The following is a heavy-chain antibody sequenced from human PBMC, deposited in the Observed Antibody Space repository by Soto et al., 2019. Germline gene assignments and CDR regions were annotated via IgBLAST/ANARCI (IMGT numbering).Heavy chain of an antibody. J-gene: IGHJ4*02. Sequence: QVQLQESGPGLVKPSETLSLTCTVSGGSISNHYWSWVRQSPGKGLEWIGYIFYIGTTNYKPSLKSRVTISLDTSKNQFSLKLRSVTAADTAVYYCVRGGGGYGNGTIDYWGQGTLVTVSS. CDR2: IFYIGTT. V-gene: IGHV4-59*11. CDR3: VRGGGGYGNGTIDY. D-gene: IGHD5-18*01. CDR1: GGSISNHY.